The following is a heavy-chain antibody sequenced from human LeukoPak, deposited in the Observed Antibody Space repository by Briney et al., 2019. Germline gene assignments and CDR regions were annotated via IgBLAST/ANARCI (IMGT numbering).Heavy chain of an antibody. D-gene: IGHD3-9*01. CDR2: INHSGST. CDR1: GGSFSGYY. V-gene: IGHV4-34*01. CDR3: ARGGDTTDYRYFDWLSGVFWFDP. Sequence: SETLSLTCAVYGGSFSGYYWSWIRQPPGKGLEWIGEINHSGSTNYNPSLKSRVTISVDTSKNQFSLKLSSVTAADTAVYYCARGGDTTDYRYFDWLSGVFWFDPWGQGTLVTVSS. J-gene: IGHJ5*02.